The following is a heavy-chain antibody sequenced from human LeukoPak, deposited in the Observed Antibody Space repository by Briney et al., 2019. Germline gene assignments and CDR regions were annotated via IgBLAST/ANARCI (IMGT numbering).Heavy chain of an antibody. D-gene: IGHD2-2*01. V-gene: IGHV3-9*01. Sequence: PGGSLRLSCAASGFTFDDYAMHWVRQAPGKGLEWVSGISWNSGSIGYADSVKGRFTISRDNAKNTLYLQMNSLRDEDTAVYYCAKDGHGYQLLMDVWGQGTTVTVSS. CDR3: AKDGHGYQLLMDV. J-gene: IGHJ6*02. CDR1: GFTFDDYA. CDR2: ISWNSGSI.